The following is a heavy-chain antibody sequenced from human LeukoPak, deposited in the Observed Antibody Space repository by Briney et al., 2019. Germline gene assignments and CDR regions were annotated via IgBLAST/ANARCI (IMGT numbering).Heavy chain of an antibody. D-gene: IGHD3-9*01. V-gene: IGHV1-69*05. J-gene: IGHJ4*02. CDR1: GGTFSSYA. CDR3: AREIRYFDWLVPYYFDY. Sequence: SVKVSCKASGGTFSSYAISWVRQAPGQGLEWMGRIIPIFGTANYTQKFQGRVTITTDESTSTAYMELSSLRSEDTAVYYCAREIRYFDWLVPYYFDYWGQGTLVTVSS. CDR2: IIPIFGTA.